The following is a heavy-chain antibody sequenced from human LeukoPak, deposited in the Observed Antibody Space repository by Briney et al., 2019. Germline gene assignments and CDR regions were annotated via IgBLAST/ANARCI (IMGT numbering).Heavy chain of an antibody. CDR3: ATGPRSTYNWNYLYYFDY. J-gene: IGHJ4*02. CDR2: FDPEDGET. D-gene: IGHD1-7*01. Sequence: GASVKVSCKVSGYTLTELSMHWVRQAPGKGLEWMGGFDPEDGETIYAQKFQGRVTMTEDTSTDTAYMELSSLRSEDTAVHYCATGPRSTYNWNYLYYFDYWGQGTLVTVSS. CDR1: GYTLTELS. V-gene: IGHV1-24*01.